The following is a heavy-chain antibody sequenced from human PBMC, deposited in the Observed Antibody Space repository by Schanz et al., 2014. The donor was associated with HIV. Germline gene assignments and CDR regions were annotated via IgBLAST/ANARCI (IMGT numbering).Heavy chain of an antibody. CDR3: ARGGKMVTFGGVVAPFDY. CDR1: GFTVSSNY. J-gene: IGHJ4*02. CDR2: IYSGGST. Sequence: EVQLVESGGGLIQPGGSLRLSCAASGFTVSSNYMSWVRQAPGKGLEWVSVIYSGGSTYYADSVKGRFTISRDNSKNTLYLQMNSLRAEDTAVYYCARGGKMVTFGGVVAPFDYWGQGSLVTVSS. V-gene: IGHV3-53*01. D-gene: IGHD3-16*02.